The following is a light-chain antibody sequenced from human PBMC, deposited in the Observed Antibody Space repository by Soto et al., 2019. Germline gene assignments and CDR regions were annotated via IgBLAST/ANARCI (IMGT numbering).Light chain of an antibody. CDR2: RAS. CDR3: QQSYSTPFT. J-gene: IGKJ2*01. Sequence: DIQMTQSPSSLSASVEDSVTITCRATQDISTFLNWYQQRPGKAPNVLIYRASTLQGDVPSRFSGSGSGTEFTLTISGLQPVDFAIYYCQQSYSTPFTFGQGTQVEV. CDR1: QDISTF. V-gene: IGKV1-39*01.